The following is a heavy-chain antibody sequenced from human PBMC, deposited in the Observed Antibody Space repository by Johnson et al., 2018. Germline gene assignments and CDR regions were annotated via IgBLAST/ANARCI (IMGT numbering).Heavy chain of an antibody. J-gene: IGHJ6*02. D-gene: IGHD3-9*01. V-gene: IGHV4-59*01. CDR2: IYYSGST. Sequence: QVQLQESGPGLVKPSETLSLTCTVSGGSISSYYWSWIRQPPGKGLEWIGYIYYSGSTNYNPSLKSRVTISLDTSKNQFSLKLSSVTAADTAVYYCARNTKRILYYYYGMDVWGQGTTVTVSS. CDR1: GGSISSYY. CDR3: ARNTKRILYYYYGMDV.